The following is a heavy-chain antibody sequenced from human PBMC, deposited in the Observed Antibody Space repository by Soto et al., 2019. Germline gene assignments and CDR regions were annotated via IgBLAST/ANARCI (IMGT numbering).Heavy chain of an antibody. Sequence: QLQLVQSGGEVKTPGASVKVSCTTSGYTFTSHGISWVRQAXXXXLEWMGWISTYNGKTAYGQKFQGRVTMTADTRASTVYMEVRSLGSDDTAVYYCARLLTEGATYREDAFDMWGQGTKVTVSS. V-gene: IGHV1-18*01. CDR2: ISTYNGKT. J-gene: IGHJ3*02. CDR1: GYTFTSHG. CDR3: ARLLTEGATYREDAFDM. D-gene: IGHD1-26*01.